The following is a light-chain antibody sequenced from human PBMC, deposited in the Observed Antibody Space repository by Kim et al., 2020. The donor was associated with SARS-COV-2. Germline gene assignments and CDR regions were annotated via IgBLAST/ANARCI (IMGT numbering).Light chain of an antibody. J-gene: IGKJ2*01. CDR2: SLS. CDR3: QQYGVAPPYT. CDR1: QGVCNHL. Sequence: SPGENTTLSCRTRQGVCNHLLAWYPQRPGQAPKLLIYSLSTRATGNPDRFRGSGSGTDFTLTISRLEPEDFAVYYCQQYGVAPPYTFGQGTKLEI. V-gene: IGKV3-20*01.